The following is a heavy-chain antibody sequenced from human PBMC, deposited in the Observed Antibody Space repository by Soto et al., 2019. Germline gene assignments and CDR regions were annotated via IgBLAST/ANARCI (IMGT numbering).Heavy chain of an antibody. CDR2: ISGSGGGT. Sequence: EVQLLDSGGGLVQPGGSLRLSCAASGFTFSSYAMSWVRQAPGKGLEWVSSISGSGGGTYYADSVKGRFTISRDNYKNTLSLQMNSLRAEDTAVYYCAKSRGSGSYFNPSDAFDFWGQGTMVTVSS. CDR1: GFTFSSYA. CDR3: AKSRGSGSYFNPSDAFDF. J-gene: IGHJ3*01. D-gene: IGHD3-10*01. V-gene: IGHV3-23*01.